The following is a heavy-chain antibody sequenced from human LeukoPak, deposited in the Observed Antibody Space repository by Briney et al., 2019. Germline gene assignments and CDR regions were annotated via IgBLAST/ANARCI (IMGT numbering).Heavy chain of an antibody. CDR2: INPNSGDT. V-gene: IGHV1-2*02. D-gene: IGHD6-6*01. CDR3: AKARSRSSASSDY. CDR1: GYTFTGYY. J-gene: IGHJ4*02. Sequence: GASVKVSCKASGYTFTGYYMHWVRQAPGQGLEWIGWINPNSGDTNYAQKFQGRVTMTRDTSISTAYVELTSLRSDDTAVYYCAKARSRSSASSDYWGQGTLVTVSS.